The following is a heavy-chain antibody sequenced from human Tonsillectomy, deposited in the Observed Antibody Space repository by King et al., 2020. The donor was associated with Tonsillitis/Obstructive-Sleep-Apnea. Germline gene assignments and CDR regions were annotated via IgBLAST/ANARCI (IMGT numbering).Heavy chain of an antibody. CDR1: GGSFSGYN. CDR3: AGQNLWGYYFDY. V-gene: IGHV4-34*01. J-gene: IGHJ4*02. CDR2: INHSGST. Sequence: VQLQQWGAGLLKPSETLSLTCAVYGGSFSGYNWTWIRQPPGTGLEGIGEINHSGSTTYDPSFKSRVTISLDTSKNQFSLKLSSVTAADTAVYYCAGQNLWGYYFDYWGQGTPVTVSS. D-gene: IGHD7-27*01.